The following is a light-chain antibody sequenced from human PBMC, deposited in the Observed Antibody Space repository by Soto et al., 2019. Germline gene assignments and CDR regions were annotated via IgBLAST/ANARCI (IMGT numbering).Light chain of an antibody. CDR2: DAS. CDR1: QSVSIY. J-gene: IGKJ1*01. CDR3: QQRSNWPT. V-gene: IGKV3-11*01. Sequence: EIVLTQSPATLSLSPGERATLSCRASQSVSIYLAWYQQKPGQAPRLLIYDASNRATGIPARFSGSGSGTDFTLTISNLEPEDFAVYYCQQRSNWPTFGQGTKVEIK.